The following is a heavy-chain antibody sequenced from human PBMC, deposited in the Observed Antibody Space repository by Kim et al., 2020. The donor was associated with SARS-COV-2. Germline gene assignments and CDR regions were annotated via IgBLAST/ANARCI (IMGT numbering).Heavy chain of an antibody. Sequence: GGSLRLSCAASGFTFNNAWMNWVRQAPGKGLEWVGHIKSKSDGGTTDYPAPVKGRFTMSRDDSKNTLYLQMNSLKIEDTAVYYCTTDRPPQWLVRGHASDIWGQGTMVTVSS. CDR1: GFTFNNAW. CDR2: IKSKSDGGTT. J-gene: IGHJ3*02. D-gene: IGHD6-19*01. CDR3: TTDRPPQWLVRGHASDI. V-gene: IGHV3-15*01.